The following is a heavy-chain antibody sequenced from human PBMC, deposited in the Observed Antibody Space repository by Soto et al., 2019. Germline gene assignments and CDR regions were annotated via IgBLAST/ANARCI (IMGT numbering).Heavy chain of an antibody. V-gene: IGHV3-30-3*01. CDR1: GFTFSSYA. CDR2: ISYDGSNK. J-gene: IGHJ4*02. Sequence: PGGSLRLSCGASGFTFSSYAMHWVRQAPGKGLEWVAVISYDGSNKYYADSVKGRFTISRDNSKNTLYLQMNSLRAEDTAVYYCARDLDTAMVTPLLDYWGQGTLVTVS. CDR3: ARDLDTAMVTPLLDY. D-gene: IGHD5-18*01.